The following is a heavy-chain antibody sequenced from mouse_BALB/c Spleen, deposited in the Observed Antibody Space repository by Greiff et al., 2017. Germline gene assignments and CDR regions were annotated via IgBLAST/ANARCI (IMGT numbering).Heavy chain of an antibody. J-gene: IGHJ2*01. Sequence: EVHLVESGGDLVKPGGSLKLSCAASGFTFSSYGMSWVRQTPEKRLEWVATISSGGSYTYYPDSVKGRFTISRDNAKNTLYLQMSSLKSEDTAMYYCARHATMITTYYFDYWGQGTTLTVSA. CDR1: GFTFSSYG. CDR3: ARHATMITTYYFDY. CDR2: ISSGGSYT. D-gene: IGHD2-4*01. V-gene: IGHV5-6*01.